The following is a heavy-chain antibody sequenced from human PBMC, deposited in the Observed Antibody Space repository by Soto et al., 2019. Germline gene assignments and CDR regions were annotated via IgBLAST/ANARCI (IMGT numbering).Heavy chain of an antibody. J-gene: IGHJ4*02. CDR1: GFTFSSYA. CDR3: LMGYFFDY. V-gene: IGHV3-23*01. Sequence: EVQLLESGGGLVQPGGSLRLSCAASGFTFSSYAMSWVRQAPGKGLEWVSTISNNGGTTYDADSVKGRFTISRDNSKNPLYLQMNSLRAEDTAVYYCLMGYFFDYWGQGTLVTVSP. CDR2: ISNNGGTT. D-gene: IGHD3-16*01.